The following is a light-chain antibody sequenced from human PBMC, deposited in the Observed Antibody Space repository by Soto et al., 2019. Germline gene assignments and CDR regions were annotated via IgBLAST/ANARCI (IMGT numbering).Light chain of an antibody. V-gene: IGKV3-20*01. CDR2: GAS. J-gene: IGKJ3*01. Sequence: EIVLTQSPATLSLSPGERATLSCRASQSVAYTYLAWFQQKPGQAPRLPIYGASNRATGIPDRFSGSGSGTDFTLTISRLEPEDFAVYYCQQYGTSPFTFGPGTKVDIK. CDR3: QQYGTSPFT. CDR1: QSVAYTY.